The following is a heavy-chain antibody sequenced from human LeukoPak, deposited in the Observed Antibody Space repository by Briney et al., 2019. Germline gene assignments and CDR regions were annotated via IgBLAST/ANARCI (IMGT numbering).Heavy chain of an antibody. V-gene: IGHV3-23*01. Sequence: PEGSLRLSCAASGFTFSSYAMSWVRQAPGKGLEWVSAISGSGGSTYYADSVKGRFTISRDNSKNTLYLQMNSLRAEDTAVYYCAKYGDIAVAGILFDYWGQGTLVTVSS. CDR1: GFTFSSYA. CDR3: AKYGDIAVAGILFDY. J-gene: IGHJ4*02. CDR2: ISGSGGST. D-gene: IGHD6-19*01.